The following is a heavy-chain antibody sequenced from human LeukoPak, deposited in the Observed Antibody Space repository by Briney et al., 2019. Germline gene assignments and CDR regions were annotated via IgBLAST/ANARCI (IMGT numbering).Heavy chain of an antibody. Sequence: PGGSLRLSCAASGFTFSSYSMNSVRQAPAKGLEWVSIISSSSSSISYADSVKGRFTISRDNAKNSLYLQMNSLRVEDTAVYYCARRYYGSVTYAFDIWGQGTMVTVSS. J-gene: IGHJ3*02. CDR1: GFTFSSYS. CDR2: ISSSSSSI. D-gene: IGHD3-10*01. V-gene: IGHV3-21*01. CDR3: ARRYYGSVTYAFDI.